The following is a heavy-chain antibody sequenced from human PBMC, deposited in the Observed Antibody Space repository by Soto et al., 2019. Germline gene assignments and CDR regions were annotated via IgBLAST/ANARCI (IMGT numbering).Heavy chain of an antibody. V-gene: IGHV3-73*01. CDR1: GFTFSGSS. CDR3: TSNAAIGHTATGC. CDR2: IRSKANSYAT. Sequence: PGGSLRLSCAASGFTFSGSSMHWVRQASWKGLEWVGRIRSKANSYATAYAASVKGRFTISRDDSKNTAYLQMNSLKTEDTAVYYCTSNAAIGHTATGCWGEGILFTVCS. J-gene: IGHJ1*01. D-gene: IGHD2-2*02.